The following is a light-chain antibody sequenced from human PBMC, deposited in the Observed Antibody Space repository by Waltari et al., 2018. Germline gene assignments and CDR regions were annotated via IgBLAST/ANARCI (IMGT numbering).Light chain of an antibody. CDR3: MQGTHWPWT. V-gene: IGKV2-30*02. CDR2: KVS. Sequence: DVVMTQSPLSLPVTLGQPASISCRSSQSLIHSDGNTYLNWFQHRPGQSPRRLIYKVSSRDAGVPDRFSGSGSGTDFTLKISRVEAEDVGVYYCMQGTHWPWTFGQGTKVEIK. CDR1: QSLIHSDGNTY. J-gene: IGKJ1*01.